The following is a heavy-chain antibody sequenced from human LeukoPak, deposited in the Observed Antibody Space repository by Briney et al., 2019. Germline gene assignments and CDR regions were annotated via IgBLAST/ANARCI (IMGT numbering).Heavy chain of an antibody. V-gene: IGHV4-4*02. J-gene: IGHJ4*02. CDR1: GGSISSSNW. Sequence: SETLSLTCAVSGGSISSSNWWSWVRQPPGKGLEWIGEIYHSGNTNYNPSLKSRVTISVDKSKNQFSLKLSSVTAADTAVYYCASQGAVDTAMVDYWGQGTLVTVSS. CDR2: IYHSGNT. D-gene: IGHD5-18*01. CDR3: ASQGAVDTAMVDY.